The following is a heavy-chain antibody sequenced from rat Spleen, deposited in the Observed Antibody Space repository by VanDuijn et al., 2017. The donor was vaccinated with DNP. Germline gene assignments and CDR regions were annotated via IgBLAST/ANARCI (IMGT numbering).Heavy chain of an antibody. CDR2: ISSGGGST. D-gene: IGHD1-6*01. CDR1: GFTFSSYY. Sequence: EVQLVESGGGPVQPGRSLKLSCAASGFTFSSYYMAWVRQAPTKGLGLVAYISSGGGSTYYRDSVKGRFTISRDNAKSTIYLQMDSMRSEETANYDCASCGMYTKDPPFPYWGQGALVTVSS. CDR3: ASCGMYTKDPPFPY. V-gene: IGHV5-27*01. J-gene: IGHJ3*01.